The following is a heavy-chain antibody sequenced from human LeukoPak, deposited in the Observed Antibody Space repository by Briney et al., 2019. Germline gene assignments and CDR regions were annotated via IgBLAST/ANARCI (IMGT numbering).Heavy chain of an antibody. J-gene: IGHJ4*02. CDR2: IKEDGRKK. CDR3: ATPLDYYDSSGYHQGGD. V-gene: IGHV3-7*03. CDR1: GFTFSSCW. D-gene: IGHD3-22*01. Sequence: GGSLRLSCAASGFTFSSCWMTWVRQDPGEGLEWVANIKEDGRKKNYVDSVKGRFTIFRDNAKNSLYLQMNSLRAEDTAVYYCATPLDYYDSSGYHQGGDWGQGTLATVSS.